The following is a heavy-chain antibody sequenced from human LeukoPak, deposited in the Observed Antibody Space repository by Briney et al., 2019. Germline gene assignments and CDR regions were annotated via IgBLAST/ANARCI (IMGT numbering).Heavy chain of an antibody. J-gene: IGHJ4*02. CDR2: ITHSGST. CDR3: ARVLRPFTIFGVVFKSIDYFDY. Sequence: SETLSLTCAVYGGSFSDYYWSWISQPPGKGLEWIGEITHSGSTNYHTSLTSRVTISVDTSKNQFSLKLSSVTAADTAVYYCARVLRPFTIFGVVFKSIDYFDYWGQGTLVTVSS. D-gene: IGHD3-3*01. V-gene: IGHV4-34*01. CDR1: GGSFSDYY.